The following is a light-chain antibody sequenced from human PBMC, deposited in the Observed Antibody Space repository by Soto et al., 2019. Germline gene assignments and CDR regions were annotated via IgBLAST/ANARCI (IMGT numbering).Light chain of an antibody. V-gene: IGKV1-5*03. Sequence: DIQMTQSPSTLSAFVGDGVTITCRASQSISSWLAWYQQKPGKAPNLLIYKASSLESGVPSRFSGSGSGTEFTLTISSLQPDDFATYYCQQYNTYSPTFGQGTKVEIK. CDR1: QSISSW. CDR3: QQYNTYSPT. CDR2: KAS. J-gene: IGKJ1*01.